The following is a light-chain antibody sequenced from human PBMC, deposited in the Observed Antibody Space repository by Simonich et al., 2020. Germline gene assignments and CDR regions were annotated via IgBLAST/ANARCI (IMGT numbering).Light chain of an antibody. CDR1: SSDVGGYNY. V-gene: IGLV2-14*01. J-gene: IGLJ3*02. Sequence: QSALTQPASVSGSPGQSITISCTGTSSDVGGYNYVSWYKKHPGKDPNLMIYDVSNRPSGVSKRFSGSKSGNTASLTIAGLQAEDEADYYCSSYTSSSTWVFGGGTKLTVL. CDR3: SSYTSSSTWV. CDR2: DVS.